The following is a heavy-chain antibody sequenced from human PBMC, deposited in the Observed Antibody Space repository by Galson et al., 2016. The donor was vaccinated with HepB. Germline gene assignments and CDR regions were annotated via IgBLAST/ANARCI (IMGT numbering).Heavy chain of an antibody. CDR1: GFTLNNYA. CDR2: ISYDGSNK. Sequence: SLRLSCAASGFTLNNYAMHWVRQAPGKGLEWVAVISYDGSNKYYADSVKGRFTISRDNSKNTLYLQMNSLRAEDTAVYYCAGFTRGSNWYYWGQGTLVTVSS. CDR3: AGFTRGSNWYY. D-gene: IGHD6-13*01. J-gene: IGHJ4*02. V-gene: IGHV3-30*04.